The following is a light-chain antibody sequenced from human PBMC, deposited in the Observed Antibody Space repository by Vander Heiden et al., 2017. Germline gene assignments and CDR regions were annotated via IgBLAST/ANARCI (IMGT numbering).Light chain of an antibody. CDR1: QSVSSN. Sequence: EIVMTQSPATLSVSPGERATLSCRASQSVSSNLAWYQQKPGQAPRLLIYGASTRATGIPARFSGSGSGTEFTLTISSLQSEDFAVYYCQQDNNWPQVFGLGTKVDIK. J-gene: IGKJ3*01. CDR2: GAS. CDR3: QQDNNWPQV. V-gene: IGKV3-15*01.